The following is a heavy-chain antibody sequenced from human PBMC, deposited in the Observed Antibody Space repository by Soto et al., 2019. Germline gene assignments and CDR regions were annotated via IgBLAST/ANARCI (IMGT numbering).Heavy chain of an antibody. D-gene: IGHD3-3*01. V-gene: IGHV4-61*01. Sequence: SETLSLTCTVSGGSFKSGSYSWSWIRQPPGKGLEWIGYVYRTGRTSYNPSLKSRVSISMDTSKNQFSLNLDSVTAADTAVYFCARDFAYFDSWGQGTLVTVSS. CDR1: GGSFKSGSYS. J-gene: IGHJ4*02. CDR3: ARDFAYFDS. CDR2: VYRTGRT.